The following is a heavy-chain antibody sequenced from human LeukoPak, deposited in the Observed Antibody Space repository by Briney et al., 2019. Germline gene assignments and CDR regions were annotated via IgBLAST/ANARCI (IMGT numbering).Heavy chain of an antibody. Sequence: SETLSLTCSVSGSSIGRHYWTWIRQPPGKGLEWIGYTHFSGSSNYNPSLKSRATTSLDRAKNQISLTLTSVTAADTAVYFCARPKAAGSYDFWGQGTLVTVSS. V-gene: IGHV4-59*11. CDR3: ARPKAAGSYDF. D-gene: IGHD6-13*01. J-gene: IGHJ4*02. CDR1: GSSIGRHY. CDR2: THFSGSS.